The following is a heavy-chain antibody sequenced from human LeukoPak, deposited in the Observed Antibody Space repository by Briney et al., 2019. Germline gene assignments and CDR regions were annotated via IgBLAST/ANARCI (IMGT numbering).Heavy chain of an antibody. J-gene: IGHJ4*02. D-gene: IGHD3-22*01. CDR3: ARGYYDSSGYYYGFDY. V-gene: IGHV3-21*01. CDR1: GFTFSSYS. Sequence: PGGSLRLSCAASGFTFSSYSMNWVRQAPGKGLEWVSSISSSSNYIYYADSVKGRFTISRDNAKNSLYLQMNSLRAEDTAVYYCARGYYDSSGYYYGFDYWGQGTLVTVSS. CDR2: ISSSSNYI.